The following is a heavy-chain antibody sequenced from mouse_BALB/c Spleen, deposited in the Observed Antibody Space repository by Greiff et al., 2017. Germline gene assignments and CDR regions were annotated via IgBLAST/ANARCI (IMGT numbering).Heavy chain of an antibody. V-gene: IGHV5-6-3*01. CDR2: INSNGGRT. CDR3: ARDSSYSPYYFDY. J-gene: IGHJ2*01. Sequence: EVKLMESGGGLVQPGGSLKLSCAASGFTFSSYGMSWVRQTPDKRLELVATINSNGGRTYYPDSVKGRFTISRDNAKNTLYLQMSSLKSEDTAMYYCARDSSYSPYYFDYWGQGTTLTVAS. D-gene: IGHD2-12*01. CDR1: GFTFSSYG.